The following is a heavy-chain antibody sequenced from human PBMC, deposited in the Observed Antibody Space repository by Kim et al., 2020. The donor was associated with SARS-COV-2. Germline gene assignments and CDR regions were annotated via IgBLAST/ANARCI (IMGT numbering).Heavy chain of an antibody. V-gene: IGHV3-13*01. J-gene: IGHJ4*02. D-gene: IGHD3-22*01. CDR3: ARSDSSGYYDY. Sequence: YYPGSVKGRFTISRENAKNSLYRQMNSLRAGDTAVYYCARSDSSGYYDYWGQGTLVTVSS.